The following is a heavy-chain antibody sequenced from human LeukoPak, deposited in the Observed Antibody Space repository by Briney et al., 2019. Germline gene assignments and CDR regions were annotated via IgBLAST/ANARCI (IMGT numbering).Heavy chain of an antibody. J-gene: IGHJ4*02. Sequence: GGSLRLSCAASGFTLSNHWMIWVRQAPGKGLECVANIKQDGTEKYYLDSVKGRFTISRDNAKNSLYLQMNSLRAEDTAVYYCATSRSFDYWGQGTLVTVSS. CDR3: ATSRSFDY. CDR1: GFTLSNHW. D-gene: IGHD3-10*01. CDR2: IKQDGTEK. V-gene: IGHV3-7*01.